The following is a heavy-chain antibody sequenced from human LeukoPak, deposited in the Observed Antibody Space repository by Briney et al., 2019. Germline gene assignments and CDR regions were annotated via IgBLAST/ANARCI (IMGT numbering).Heavy chain of an antibody. V-gene: IGHV3-30*02. D-gene: IGHD3-10*01. CDR3: ATLAAGSLDY. CDR1: GVTIWSYG. CDR2: IRSDGSNR. Sequence: GGSLRLSCTASGVTIWSYGVRWVLQAPGKGLKWLAYIRSDGSNRYYADSVKGRFTISRDNSKNTLYLQMNSLRAEDTAVYYCATLAAGSLDYWGQGTLVTVAS. J-gene: IGHJ4*02.